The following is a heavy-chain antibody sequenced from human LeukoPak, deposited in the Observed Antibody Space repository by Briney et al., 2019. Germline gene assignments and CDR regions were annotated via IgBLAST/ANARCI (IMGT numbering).Heavy chain of an antibody. CDR1: GYTFTSYG. CDR2: ISAYNGNT. D-gene: IGHD1-1*01. CDR3: ARDLPFSGTLGQPDY. J-gene: IGHJ4*02. Sequence: ASVKVSCKASGYTFTSYGISWVRQAPGQGLEWMGWISAYNGNTNYAQKLQGRVTMTTDTSTSTAYMELRSLRSDDTAVYDCARDLPFSGTLGQPDYWGQGTLVTVSS. V-gene: IGHV1-18*01.